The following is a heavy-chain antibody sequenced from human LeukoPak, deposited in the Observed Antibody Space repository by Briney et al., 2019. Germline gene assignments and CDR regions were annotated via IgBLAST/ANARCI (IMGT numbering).Heavy chain of an antibody. D-gene: IGHD5-18*01. J-gene: IGHJ4*02. CDR3: ARGGYSYGSTPQY. Sequence: GGSLRLSCAASGFTFSSYWMHWVRQAPGKGLVWVSRINSDGSSTSYADSVKGRFTISRDNAKDTLYLQMNSLRAEDTAVYYCARGGYSYGSTPQYWGQGTLVTVSS. CDR1: GFTFSSYW. CDR2: INSDGSST. V-gene: IGHV3-74*01.